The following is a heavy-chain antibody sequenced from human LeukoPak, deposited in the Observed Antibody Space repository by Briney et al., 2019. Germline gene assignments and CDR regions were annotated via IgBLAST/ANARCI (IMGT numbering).Heavy chain of an antibody. CDR3: ARDAATTTSIDYFDY. CDR1: GGSISRFY. CDR2: INTSGST. V-gene: IGHV4-4*07. Sequence: SETLSLTCTVSGGSISRFYWSWIRQPAGKGLQWIGRINTSGSTNYNPSLKSRVTMSVDTSKNQFSPKMSSVTAADTAGYYCARDAATTTSIDYFDYWGQGIMVTVSS. D-gene: IGHD6-25*01. J-gene: IGHJ4*02.